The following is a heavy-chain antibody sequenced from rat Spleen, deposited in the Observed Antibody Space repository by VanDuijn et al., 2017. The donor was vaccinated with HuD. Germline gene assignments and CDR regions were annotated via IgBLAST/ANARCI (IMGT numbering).Heavy chain of an antibody. J-gene: IGHJ2*01. D-gene: IGHD1-1*01. CDR3: TTVGY. Sequence: QVQLKESGPGLVQPSQTLSLTCSVSGYALNRSGVNWVRQPPGKGLEWMGGIWGNGNTDYNSALESRLSISKDTSKSQVFLKMNSLQTEDTAIYVCTTVGYWGQGLMVTVSS. CDR1: GYALNRSG. CDR2: IWGNGNT. V-gene: IGHV2-13*01.